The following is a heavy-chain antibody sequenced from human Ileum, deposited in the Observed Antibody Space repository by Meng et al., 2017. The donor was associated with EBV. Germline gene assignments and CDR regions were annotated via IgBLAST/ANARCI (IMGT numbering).Heavy chain of an antibody. V-gene: IGHV4-28*01. Sequence: PLQSSGPGLMNPPDPLSLTCAVSGYSISSTNWWGWIRQPPGKGLEWIGYIYYSGSTYYNPSLKSRVTMSVDPSKTQFYLTLHSVTAVATAVYYCARNVTSTSAYYDWGQGTLVTVSS. CDR2: IYYSGST. CDR3: ARNVTSTSAYYD. CDR1: GYSISSTNW. D-gene: IGHD2/OR15-2a*01. J-gene: IGHJ4*02.